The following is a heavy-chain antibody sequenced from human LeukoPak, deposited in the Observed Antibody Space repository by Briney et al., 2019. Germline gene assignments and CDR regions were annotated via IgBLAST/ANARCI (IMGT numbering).Heavy chain of an antibody. CDR3: AREEVGATDFDY. V-gene: IGHV4-34*01. J-gene: IGHJ4*02. CDR1: GGSFSGYY. D-gene: IGHD1-26*01. CDR2: IYHSGTT. Sequence: SETLSLTCAVYGGSFSGYYWGWIRQPPGKGLERIGTIYHSGTTYYNLSLKSRVTISIDTSKNQFSLKLSSVTAADTAVYYCAREEVGATDFDYWGQGTLVTVSS.